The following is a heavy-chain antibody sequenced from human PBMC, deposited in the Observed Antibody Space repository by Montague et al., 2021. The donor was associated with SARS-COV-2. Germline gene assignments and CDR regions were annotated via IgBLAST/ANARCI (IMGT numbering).Heavy chain of an antibody. V-gene: IGHV3-53*01. Sequence: SLRLSCAASGFTASSNYMSWVRQAPGKGLEWVSVIYSGGSTYYADSVKGRFTISKDNSKNTLYLQMNSLRAEDTAVYYCARDLMELQGMDVWGQGTTVTVSS. CDR2: IYSGGST. J-gene: IGHJ6*02. CDR3: ARDLMELQGMDV. CDR1: GFTASSNY. D-gene: IGHD1-7*01.